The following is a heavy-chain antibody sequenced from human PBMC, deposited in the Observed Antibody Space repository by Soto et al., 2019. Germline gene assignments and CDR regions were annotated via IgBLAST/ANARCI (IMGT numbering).Heavy chain of an antibody. D-gene: IGHD2-21*01. CDR1: GGSISKSNYF. CDR3: ARLGWGNGDSDY. Sequence: QLQLHESGPGLVKSSETLSLTCTVSGGSISKSNYFWGWIRHAPGKGLEWIASILYTGTTSYNSSLKSRVAISVDTSKNQFSLKLNSVTAADTAVYYCARLGWGNGDSDYWGQGTLVTVSS. J-gene: IGHJ4*02. V-gene: IGHV4-39*01. CDR2: ILYTGTT.